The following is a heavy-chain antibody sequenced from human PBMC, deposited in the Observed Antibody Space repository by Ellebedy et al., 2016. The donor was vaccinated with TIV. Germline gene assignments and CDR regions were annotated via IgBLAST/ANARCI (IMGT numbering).Heavy chain of an antibody. CDR3: TRRGVSGGITFDY. CDR1: GFTFSGSA. J-gene: IGHJ4*02. V-gene: IGHV3-73*01. D-gene: IGHD1-20*01. Sequence: GGSLRLXXAASGFTFSGSAMHWARQSSEKGLEWIGRIRSQANSYATAYAPSVKGRFFISRDDSKNTAYLHMNSLNTEDSAVYYCTRRGVSGGITFDYWGQGTLVTVSS. CDR2: IRSQANSYAT.